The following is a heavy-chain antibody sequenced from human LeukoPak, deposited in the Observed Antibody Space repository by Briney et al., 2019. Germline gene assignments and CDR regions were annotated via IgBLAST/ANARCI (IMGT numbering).Heavy chain of an antibody. D-gene: IGHD2-2*01. V-gene: IGHV4-31*03. J-gene: IGHJ4*02. CDR2: IYYRGST. CDR1: GGSGRSAGYY. CDR3: ARATGYCGSSSCYSLDY. Sequence: SETLSLTCTVSGGSGRSAGYYWSWIRQHPGKALEWIGYIYYRGSTYFNPSLKSRVTISVDMSANQFSLKLSSVTAADTAVYYCARATGYCGSSSCYSLDYWGQGTLVTVSS.